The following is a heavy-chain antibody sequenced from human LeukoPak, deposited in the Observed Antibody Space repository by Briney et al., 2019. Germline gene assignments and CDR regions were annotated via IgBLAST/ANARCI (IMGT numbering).Heavy chain of an antibody. D-gene: IGHD3-3*01. J-gene: IGHJ5*02. CDR2: INHSGST. Sequence: PSETLSLTCAVYGGSFSGYYWSWIRQPPGKGLEWIGEINHSGSTNYNPSLKSRVTISVDTSKNQFSLKLSSVTAADTAVYYCARGVTIFGVVTRRGHPNWFDPWGQGTLVTVSS. CDR3: ARGVTIFGVVTRRGHPNWFDP. V-gene: IGHV4-34*01. CDR1: GGSFSGYY.